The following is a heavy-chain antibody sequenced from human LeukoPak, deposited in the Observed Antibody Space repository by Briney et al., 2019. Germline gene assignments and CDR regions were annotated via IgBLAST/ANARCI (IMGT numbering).Heavy chain of an antibody. CDR1: GFTFSNYA. J-gene: IGHJ5*02. V-gene: IGHV3-64*01. D-gene: IGHD3-3*01. Sequence: GGSLRLSCAASGFTFSNYAMYWVRQAPGKGLEYVSAISSNGGSTYYANSVKGRFTISRDNSKNTLYLQMGSLSAEDMAVYYCARVLSDFWSGWFDPWGQGTLVTVSS. CDR2: ISSNGGST. CDR3: ARVLSDFWSGWFDP.